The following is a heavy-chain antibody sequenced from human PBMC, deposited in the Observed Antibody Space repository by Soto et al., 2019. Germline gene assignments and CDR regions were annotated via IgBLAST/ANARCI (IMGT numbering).Heavy chain of an antibody. CDR2: IWYDGSNK. Sequence: PGGSLRLSCASSVFTFSSYGMHWVRHSPGKGLEWVAVIWYDGSNKYYADSAKGRFTISRDNSKNTLYLQMNSLRAEDTAVYYCARAGHSSSWSPFLDYWGQGTLVNVSS. CDR1: VFTFSSYG. CDR3: ARAGHSSSWSPFLDY. D-gene: IGHD6-13*01. V-gene: IGHV3-33*01. J-gene: IGHJ4*02.